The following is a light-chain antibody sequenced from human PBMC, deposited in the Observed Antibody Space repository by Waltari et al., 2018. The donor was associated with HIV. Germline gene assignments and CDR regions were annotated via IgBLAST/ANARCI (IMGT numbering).Light chain of an antibody. CDR3: QQTFTTPLT. CDR2: AAS. CDR1: QYINMY. Sequence: DIQIIQSPSSLSASIGDRVTLTCQTSQYINMYLIWYQQKPGKAPSLLIFAASTLHTGVPSRFSASASGTTFSLAISSLQPDDIATYYCQQTFTTPLTFGAGTKIEI. J-gene: IGKJ4*01. V-gene: IGKV1-39*01.